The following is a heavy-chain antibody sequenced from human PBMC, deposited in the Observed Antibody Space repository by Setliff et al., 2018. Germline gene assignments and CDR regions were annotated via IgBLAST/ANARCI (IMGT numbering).Heavy chain of an antibody. Sequence: SETLSLTCTVSGYSISSGYYWGWTRQPPGKGLEWIGSIYHSGSTYYNPSLKSRVTISVDTSKNQFSLKLSSVTAADTAVYYCARAVLVVDAEDYWGQGTLVTVSS. J-gene: IGHJ4*02. CDR3: ARAVLVVDAEDY. V-gene: IGHV4-38-2*02. CDR2: IYHSGST. CDR1: GYSISSGYY. D-gene: IGHD3-22*01.